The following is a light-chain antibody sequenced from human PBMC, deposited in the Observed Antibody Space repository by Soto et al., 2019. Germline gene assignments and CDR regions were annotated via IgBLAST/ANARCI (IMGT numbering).Light chain of an antibody. V-gene: IGKV3-15*01. J-gene: IGKJ2*01. CDR2: GAA. CDR3: QQYNNWPYT. CDR1: QTFGSN. Sequence: EIVMTQSPATLSVSPGERATLSCRASQTFGSNLAWYEQKPGQPPRLLIYGAATRATGIPARLSGSGSGTEFILTISSLQSEDFAVYYCQQYNNWPYTFGQGTKLEIK.